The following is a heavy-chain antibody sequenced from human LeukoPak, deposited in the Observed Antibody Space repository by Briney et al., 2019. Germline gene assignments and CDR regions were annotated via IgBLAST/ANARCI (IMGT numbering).Heavy chain of an antibody. V-gene: IGHV4-39*01. CDR3: ARRHFFHHTTVTTNYYFDY. CDR2: IYYSGST. J-gene: IGHJ4*02. CDR1: GGSISSSSYY. D-gene: IGHD4-17*01. Sequence: KPSETLSLTCTVSGGSISSSSYYWGWIRQPPGKGLEWIGSIYYSGSTYYNPPLKSRVTISVDTSKNQFSLKLSSVTAADTAVYYCARRHFFHHTTVTTNYYFDYWGQGTLVTVSS.